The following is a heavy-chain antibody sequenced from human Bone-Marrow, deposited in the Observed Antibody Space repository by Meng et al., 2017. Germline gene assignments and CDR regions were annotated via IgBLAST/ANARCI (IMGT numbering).Heavy chain of an antibody. V-gene: IGHV1-2*06. CDR2: INPNSGGT. D-gene: IGHD4-23*01. J-gene: IGHJ4*02. Sequence: ASVKVSCKASGYTFTGYYMHWVRQAPGQGLEWMGRINPNSGGTNYAQKFQGRVTMTRDTSISTAYMELSRLRSDDTAVYYCAREGYGGNSGTADIWGYFDYWGQGTLVTVSS. CDR1: GYTFTGYY. CDR3: AREGYGGNSGTADIWGYFDY.